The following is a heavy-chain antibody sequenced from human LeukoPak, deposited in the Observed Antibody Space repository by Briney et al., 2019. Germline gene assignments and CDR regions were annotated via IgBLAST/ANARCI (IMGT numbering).Heavy chain of an antibody. CDR2: IRDDGSRA. Sequence: DPGTSLRLSCAASGFTFSRFGMHWVRQAPGKGLEWVAVIRDDGSRAYYADSLKGRFTVSSDNSESTLFLQMNSLRPEDTAVYYCAKKLVPYIGSGYGLAVWGQGTTVTVSS. CDR3: AKKLVPYIGSGYGLAV. J-gene: IGHJ6*02. D-gene: IGHD3-10*01. CDR1: GFTFSRFG. V-gene: IGHV3-30*18.